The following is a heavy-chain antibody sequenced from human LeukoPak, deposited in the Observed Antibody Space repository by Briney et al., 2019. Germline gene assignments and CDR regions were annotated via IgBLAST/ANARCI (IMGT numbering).Heavy chain of an antibody. J-gene: IGHJ4*02. CDR1: GFTFSDYY. CDR3: AREEDYYDSSGYLDY. D-gene: IGHD3-22*01. V-gene: IGHV3-11*04. CDR2: ISSSGSTI. Sequence: PGGSLRLSCAASGFTFSDYYMSWIRQAPGKGLEWVSYISSSGSTIYYADSVKGRFTISRDNAKNSLYLQMNSLRAEDTAVYYCAREEDYYDSSGYLDYWGQGTLVTVSS.